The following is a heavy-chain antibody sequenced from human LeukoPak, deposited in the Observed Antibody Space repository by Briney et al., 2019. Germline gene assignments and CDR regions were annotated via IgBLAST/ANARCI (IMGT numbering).Heavy chain of an antibody. D-gene: IGHD2-15*01. J-gene: IGHJ4*02. CDR1: GYTFTVYY. V-gene: IGHV1-2*02. CDR2: INPNSGGT. CDR3: ARDFDGCSGGSCKGD. Sequence: ASVKVSCKASGYTFTVYYMHWVRQAPGQGLEWMGWINPNSGGTNYAQKFQGRVTMTRDTSISTAYMELSRLRSDDTAVYCCARDFDGCSGGSCKGDWGQGTLVTVSS.